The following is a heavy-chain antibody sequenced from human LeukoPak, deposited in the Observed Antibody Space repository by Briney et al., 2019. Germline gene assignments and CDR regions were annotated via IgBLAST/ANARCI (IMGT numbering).Heavy chain of an antibody. Sequence: SETLFLTCTVSGGSISSYYWSWIRQPPGKGLEWIGYIYYSGSTNYNPSLKSRVTISVDTSKNQFSLKLSSVTAADTAVYYCARRGSSWPYIDYWGQGTLVTVSS. V-gene: IGHV4-59*08. CDR3: ARRGSSWPYIDY. CDR1: GGSISSYY. D-gene: IGHD6-13*01. J-gene: IGHJ4*02. CDR2: IYYSGST.